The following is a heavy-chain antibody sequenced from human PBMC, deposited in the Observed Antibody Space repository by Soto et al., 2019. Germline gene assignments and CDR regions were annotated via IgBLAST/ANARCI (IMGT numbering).Heavy chain of an antibody. CDR1: GGTFSSYA. V-gene: IGHV1-69*13. D-gene: IGHD2-15*01. Sequence: SVKVSCKASGGTFSSYAISWVRQAPGQGLEWMGGIIPIFGTANYAQKFQGRVTITADESTSTAYMELISLRSEDTAVYYCARVMVRNYYYYGMDVWGQGTTVTAP. CDR3: ARVMVRNYYYYGMDV. J-gene: IGHJ6*02. CDR2: IIPIFGTA.